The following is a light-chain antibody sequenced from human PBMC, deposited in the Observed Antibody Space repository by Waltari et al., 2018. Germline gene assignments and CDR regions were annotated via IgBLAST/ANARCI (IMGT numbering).Light chain of an antibody. CDR1: QSISKY. J-gene: IGKJ1*01. CDR2: AAS. V-gene: IGKV3-20*01. CDR3: QNHERLPAT. Sequence: VLTQSPGTLSLSPGERNTLSCRASQSISKYLVWYQQRPGHAPRLLIYAASTRATGIPDRFSGSGCGTDFTLTISRLEPEDFAMYYCQNHERLPATFGQGTKVEIK.